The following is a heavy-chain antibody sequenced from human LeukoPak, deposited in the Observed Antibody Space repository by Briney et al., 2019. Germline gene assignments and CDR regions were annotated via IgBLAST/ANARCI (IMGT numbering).Heavy chain of an antibody. V-gene: IGHV3-23*01. J-gene: IGHJ4*02. CDR2: ISGSGGTT. Sequence: GGSLRLSCAASGFTFSSYWMSWVRQAPGKGLEWVSGISGSGGTTYYADSVKGRFTISRDNSKNTLYLQMTSLRAEDTAVYYCAKTIGPPYYFDYWGQGTLVTAPS. CDR3: AKTIGPPYYFDY. D-gene: IGHD2/OR15-2a*01. CDR1: GFTFSSYW.